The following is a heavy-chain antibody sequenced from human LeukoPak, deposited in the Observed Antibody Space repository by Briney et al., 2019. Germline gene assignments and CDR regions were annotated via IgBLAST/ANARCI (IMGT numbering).Heavy chain of an antibody. CDR2: IIPIFGIA. D-gene: IGHD3-10*01. V-gene: IGHV1-69*04. CDR3: ARSSEEGRFGHREYFQH. J-gene: IGHJ1*01. CDR1: GGTFSSYA. Sequence: SVKVSCKASGGTFSSYAISWVRQAPAQGLEWMGRIIPIFGIANYAQKFQGRVTITADKSTSTAYMELSSLRSEDTAVYYCARSSEEGRFGHREYFQHWGQGTLVTVSS.